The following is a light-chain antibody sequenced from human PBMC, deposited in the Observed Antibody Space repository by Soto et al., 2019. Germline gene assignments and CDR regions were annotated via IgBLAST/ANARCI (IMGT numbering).Light chain of an antibody. V-gene: IGKV1-5*03. J-gene: IGKJ1*01. CDR1: QSISSW. CDR2: KAS. CDR3: QQYNRYSRT. Sequence: DIQMTQSPSTLSAYVGDRVTITCRASQSISSWLAWYQQKPGKAPKLLIYKASSLESWVPSRFSGSGSGTEFTLTISSLQTDEFATYYCQQYNRYSRTFGQGTRWRS.